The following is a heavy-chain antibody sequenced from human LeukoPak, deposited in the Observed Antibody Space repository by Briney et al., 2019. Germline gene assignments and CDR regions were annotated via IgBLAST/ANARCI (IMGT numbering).Heavy chain of an antibody. V-gene: IGHV3-48*01. CDR2: ISSSSSTI. Sequence: TGGSLRLSCAASGFTFSIYSINWVRQAPGKGLEWVSYISSSSSTIYYADSVKGRFTISRDNAKNSLYLQMNSLRAEDTAVHYCATDYYGDYSFQHWGQGTLVIVSS. J-gene: IGHJ1*01. D-gene: IGHD4-17*01. CDR1: GFTFSIYS. CDR3: ATDYYGDYSFQH.